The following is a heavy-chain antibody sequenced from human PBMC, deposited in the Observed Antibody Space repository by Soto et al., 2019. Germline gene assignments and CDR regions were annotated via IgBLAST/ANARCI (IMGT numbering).Heavy chain of an antibody. Sequence: GGSLRLSCAASGFTVSSNYMSWVRQAPGKGLEWVSVIYSGGSTYYADSVKGRFTISRDNSKNTLYLQMNSLRAEDTAVYYCARDGIDYYGSGSYYNGPYFDYWGQGTLVTVSS. V-gene: IGHV3-66*01. D-gene: IGHD3-10*01. CDR3: ARDGIDYYGSGSYYNGPYFDY. CDR1: GFTVSSNY. J-gene: IGHJ4*02. CDR2: IYSGGST.